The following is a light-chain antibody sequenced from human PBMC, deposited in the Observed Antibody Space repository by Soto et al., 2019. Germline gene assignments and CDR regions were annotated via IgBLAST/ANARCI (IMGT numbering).Light chain of an antibody. J-gene: IGKJ1*01. CDR3: QQSYTRT. V-gene: IGKV1-39*01. CDR2: AAS. Sequence: IQLTQSPSSLSASVGHRLSISCRASQSISNYLNWYQQKPGKAPKVLIFAASRLQSGVPSRFSGSGSGTDFTLTISSLQPEDFATYYCQQSYTRTFGQGTMVDIK. CDR1: QSISNY.